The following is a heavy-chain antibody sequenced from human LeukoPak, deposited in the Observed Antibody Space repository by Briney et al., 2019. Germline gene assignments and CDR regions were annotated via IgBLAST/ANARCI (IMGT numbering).Heavy chain of an antibody. V-gene: IGHV3-30*04. CDR2: ISYDGSNK. D-gene: IGHD4-23*01. Sequence: GGSLRLSCAASGFTFSSYAMHRVRQAPGKGLEWVAVISYDGSNKYYADSVKGRFTISRDNSKNTLYLQMNSLRAEDTAVYYCARDGWYGGNSDGYYYYMDVWGKGTTVTVSS. CDR3: ARDGWYGGNSDGYYYYMDV. J-gene: IGHJ6*03. CDR1: GFTFSSYA.